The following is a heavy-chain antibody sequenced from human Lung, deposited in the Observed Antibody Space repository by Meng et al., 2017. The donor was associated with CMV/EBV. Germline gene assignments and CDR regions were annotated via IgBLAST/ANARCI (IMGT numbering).Heavy chain of an antibody. D-gene: IGHD2-8*01. V-gene: IGHV3-30*02. CDR2: IRMDESDK. CDR1: GFSFTEYG. J-gene: IGHJ4*02. CDR3: AKDDPVFAK. Sequence: GESXKISCAASGFSFTEYGMHWVRQTPDKGLEWVAFIRMDESDKFYGDSVKGRFTISRDRSRKSLYLQMNSLRTDDTAVYYCAKDDPVFAKWGQGTLVTVSS.